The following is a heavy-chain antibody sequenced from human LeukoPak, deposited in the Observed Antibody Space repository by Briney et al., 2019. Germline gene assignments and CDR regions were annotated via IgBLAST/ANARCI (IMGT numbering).Heavy chain of an antibody. CDR3: AKEGLRWLQLYYFDY. V-gene: IGHV3-30*18. J-gene: IGHJ4*02. Sequence: GGSLRLSCAASGFTFSSYAMHWVRQAPGKGLEWVAVISYDGSNKYYADSVKGRFTISRDNSKNTLYLQMNSLRAEDTAVYYCAKEGLRWLQLYYFDYWGQGTLVTVSS. CDR1: GFTFSSYA. CDR2: ISYDGSNK. D-gene: IGHD5-24*01.